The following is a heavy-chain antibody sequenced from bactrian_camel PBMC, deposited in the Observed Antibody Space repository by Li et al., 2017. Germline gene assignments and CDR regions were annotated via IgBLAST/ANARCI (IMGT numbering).Heavy chain of an antibody. V-gene: IGHV3S53*01. J-gene: IGHJ4*01. Sequence: VESGGGSVQAGGSLRLSCTASGYIDTYSSYCMGWFRQAPGKEREGVAAINRRGTTNYADSVLGRFTISKVNPEKTLYLQMNNLKPEDTATYYCAALYTGISGCYSTSLAPASFEHWGQGTQVTVS. CDR1: GYIDTYSSYC. CDR2: INRRGTT. CDR3: AALYTGISGCYSTSLAPASFEH. D-gene: IGHD2*01.